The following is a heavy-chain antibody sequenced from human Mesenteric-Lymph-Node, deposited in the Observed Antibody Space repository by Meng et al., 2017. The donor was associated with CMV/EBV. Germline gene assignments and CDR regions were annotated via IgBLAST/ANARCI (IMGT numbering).Heavy chain of an antibody. CDR2: IYYSGST. CDR3: ARDGDYYDSSGYNPFDY. D-gene: IGHD3-22*01. J-gene: IGHJ4*02. V-gene: IGHV4-39*07. CDR1: GGSISSSSYY. Sequence: QLQLQESGPGLVKPSETLSLTCTVSGGSISSSSYYWGWIRQPPGKGLEWIGSIYYSGSTYYNPSLKSRVTISVDTSKNQFSLKLSSVTAADTAVYYCARDGDYYDSSGYNPFDYWGQGILVVASS.